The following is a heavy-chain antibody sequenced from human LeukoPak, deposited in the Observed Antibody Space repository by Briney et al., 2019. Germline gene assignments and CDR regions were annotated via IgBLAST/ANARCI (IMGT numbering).Heavy chain of an antibody. Sequence: SETLSLTCAVYGGSFSGYYWSWIRQPPGKGLEWIGYIYYSGSTNYNPSLKSRVTISLDTSMNQFSLKLTSVTAADTAVYYCARHYCSGDNCYYFDYWGQGTLVTVSS. D-gene: IGHD2-15*01. CDR1: GGSFSGYY. CDR3: ARHYCSGDNCYYFDY. V-gene: IGHV4-59*08. J-gene: IGHJ4*02. CDR2: IYYSGST.